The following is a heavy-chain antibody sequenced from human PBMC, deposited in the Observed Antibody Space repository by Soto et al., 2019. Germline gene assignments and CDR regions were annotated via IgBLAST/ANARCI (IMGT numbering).Heavy chain of an antibody. J-gene: IGHJ1*01. CDR3: ANYYGDYAGGEFFQH. CDR1: GFTFSNYA. CDR2: ITGNGRST. Sequence: VRLLESGGDLIQPGGSLRLSCAFSGFTFSNYAMNWVRQAPGKGLEWVSAITGNGRSTYYADSVKGRFTISRDNSKNTLYLQMNSLRAEDTALYYRANYYGDYAGGEFFQHWGQGTLVTVSS. D-gene: IGHD4-17*01. V-gene: IGHV3-23*01.